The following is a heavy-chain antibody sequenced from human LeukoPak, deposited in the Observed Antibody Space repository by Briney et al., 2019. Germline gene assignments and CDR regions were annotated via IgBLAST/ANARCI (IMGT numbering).Heavy chain of an antibody. CDR1: VYSFTGYY. CDR2: INPNSGGT. CDR3: ARDIWAGGATIEY. J-gene: IGHJ4*02. V-gene: IGHV1-2*02. Sequence: ASVKVSCKASVYSFTGYYLHWVRQAPGQGLEWMGWINPNSGGTDFAQKFQGRVTMTRDTSITTAYMELSSLRSDDTAIYYCARDIWAGGATIEYWGQGTLVTVSS. D-gene: IGHD1-26*01.